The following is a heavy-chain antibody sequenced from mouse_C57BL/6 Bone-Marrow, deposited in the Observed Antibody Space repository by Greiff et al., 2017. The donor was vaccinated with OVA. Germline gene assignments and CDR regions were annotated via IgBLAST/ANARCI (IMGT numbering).Heavy chain of an antibody. CDR2: IYPRSGNT. V-gene: IGHV1-81*01. D-gene: IGHD2-3*01. CDR1: GYTFTSYG. Sequence: VQLQQSGAELARPGASVKLSCKASGYTFTSYGISWVKQRTGQGLEWIGEIYPRSGNTYYNEKFQGKATLTADKSSSTAYMELRSLTSEDSAVYFCSRGGYYEIFAYWGQGTLVTVSA. CDR3: SRGGYYEIFAY. J-gene: IGHJ3*01.